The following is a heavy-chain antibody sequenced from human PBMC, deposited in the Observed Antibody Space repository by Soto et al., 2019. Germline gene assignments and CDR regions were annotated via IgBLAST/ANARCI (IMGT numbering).Heavy chain of an antibody. CDR1: GFTVSSNY. D-gene: IGHD4-17*01. CDR3: VGTYDDSRNLDF. CDR2: ISGSGTT. Sequence: GSLRLSCAASGFTVSSNYMNWVRQAPGKGLEWVSVISGSGTTFYADSVKGRFTTSRDNSKNTVYLQMNSLRDEDTAVYYCVGTYDDSRNLDFWGQGALVTVSS. V-gene: IGHV3-53*01. J-gene: IGHJ4*02.